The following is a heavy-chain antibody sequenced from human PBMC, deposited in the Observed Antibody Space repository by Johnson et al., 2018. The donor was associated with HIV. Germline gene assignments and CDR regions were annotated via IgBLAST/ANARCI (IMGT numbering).Heavy chain of an antibody. J-gene: IGHJ3*02. CDR2: ISYDGSNK. D-gene: IGHD3-22*01. CDR3: AKGDPSGYDSSGSLEAFDI. CDR1: GFTFSSYG. Sequence: VQLVESGGGVVQPGRSLRLSCAASGFTFSSYGMHWVRQAPGKGLEWVAVISYDGSNKYYADSVKGRFTISRDNSKNTLYLQMNSLRAEDTAVYYCAKGDPSGYDSSGSLEAFDIWGQGTMVTVSS. V-gene: IGHV3-30*18.